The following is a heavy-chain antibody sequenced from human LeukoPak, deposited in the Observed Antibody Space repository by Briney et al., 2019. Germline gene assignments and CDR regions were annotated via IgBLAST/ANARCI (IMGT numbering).Heavy chain of an antibody. CDR3: ASGFFYHYYMDV. V-gene: IGHV3-7*01. Sequence: GGSLRLSCAASGFTFSSYWMSWVRQAPGKGLEWVANIKKDGSEKYYVDSVKGRFTISRDNAKNSLYLQMNSLRAEDTAVYYCASGFFYHYYMDVWGKGTTVTVSS. CDR1: GFTFSSYW. J-gene: IGHJ6*03. D-gene: IGHD2/OR15-2a*01. CDR2: IKKDGSEK.